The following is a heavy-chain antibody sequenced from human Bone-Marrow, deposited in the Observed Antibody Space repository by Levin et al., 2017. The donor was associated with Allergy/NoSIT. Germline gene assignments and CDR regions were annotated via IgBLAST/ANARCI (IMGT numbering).Heavy chain of an antibody. CDR2: INPKTGAT. V-gene: IGHV1-2*02. J-gene: IGHJ4*02. CDR1: GYTLTGYY. D-gene: IGHD6-13*01. Sequence: GASVKVSCKASGYTLTGYYLQWVRQAPGQGLEWMGWINPKTGATEYSQRFQGRVTVTTDTSISTAYMELNSLRPDDTAVYYCVRFPAHPSSPFAYWGQGTLVTVSS. CDR3: VRFPAHPSSPFAY.